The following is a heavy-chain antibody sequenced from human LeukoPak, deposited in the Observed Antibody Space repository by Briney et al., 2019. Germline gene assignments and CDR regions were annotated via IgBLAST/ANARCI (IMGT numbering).Heavy chain of an antibody. CDR2: ISGSGDTA. CDR3: AKGRLTTVISYLYDY. J-gene: IGHJ4*02. V-gene: IGHV3-23*01. CDR1: GFSFASYA. D-gene: IGHD4-17*01. Sequence: GGSLRLSCAASGFSFASYAMSWVRQAPGKGLEWVSSISGSGDTAYYADSVKGRFTISGDKSQSTLYLQMNSLRADDTAVYYCAKGRLTTVISYLYDYWGQGTLVTVSS.